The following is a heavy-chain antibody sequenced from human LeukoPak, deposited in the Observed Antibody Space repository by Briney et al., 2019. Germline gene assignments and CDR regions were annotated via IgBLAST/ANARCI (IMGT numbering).Heavy chain of an antibody. J-gene: IGHJ4*02. Sequence: GGSLRLSCAASGFTFSSYAMHWVRQAPGKGLEWVAVISYDGSNKYYADSVKGRFTISRDNSKNTLYLQMNSLRAEDTAVYYCAKTSLYDFDYWGQGTLVTVSS. CDR3: AKTSLYDFDY. CDR2: ISYDGSNK. V-gene: IGHV3-30-3*02. CDR1: GFTFSSYA. D-gene: IGHD3-3*01.